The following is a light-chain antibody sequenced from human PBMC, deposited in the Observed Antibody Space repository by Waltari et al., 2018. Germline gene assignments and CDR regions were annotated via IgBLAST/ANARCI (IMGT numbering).Light chain of an antibody. V-gene: IGKV3-15*01. CDR1: QNVRNN. CDR2: GAS. Sequence: VMTQSPAILSVSSGERATLPCRASQNVRNNLVWYRQDPGQAPTLLIYGASTRATGIPARFSGSASGTEFTLTISSVQSEDFAVYYCQQHSNWHLTFGGGTKVEIK. CDR3: QQHSNWHLT. J-gene: IGKJ4*01.